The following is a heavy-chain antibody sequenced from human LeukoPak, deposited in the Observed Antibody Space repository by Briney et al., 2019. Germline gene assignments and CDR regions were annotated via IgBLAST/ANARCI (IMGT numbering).Heavy chain of an antibody. CDR3: ARDRGPFDS. Sequence: PSETLSLTCTVSDGSIGTYYWSCIRQPAGKGLEWIGRIYTSGTTTYNSSLKSRVTMSVDTSRNQLSLKLNSVTAADTAVYYCARDRGPFDSWGQGTLVTVSS. CDR2: IYTSGTT. V-gene: IGHV4-4*07. CDR1: DGSIGTYY. D-gene: IGHD3-10*01. J-gene: IGHJ4*02.